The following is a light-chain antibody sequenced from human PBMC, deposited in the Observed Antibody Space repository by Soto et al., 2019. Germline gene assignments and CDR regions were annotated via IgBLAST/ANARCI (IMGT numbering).Light chain of an antibody. CDR3: QSRDSSLSSSWV. J-gene: IGLJ3*02. V-gene: IGLV1-40*01. CDR1: SSTIGADFD. CDR2: HNN. Sequence: PVLTQPPSVSRAPGQRVTISCTGRSSTIGADFDVHWYQHLPGTAPKLLISHNNNRPSGVPDRFSGSKSGTSASLAITGLQADDEAVYYCQSRDSSLSSSWVFGGGTKLTVL.